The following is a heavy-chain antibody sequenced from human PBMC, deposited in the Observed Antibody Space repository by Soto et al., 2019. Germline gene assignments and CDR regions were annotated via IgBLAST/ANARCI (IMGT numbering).Heavy chain of an antibody. J-gene: IGHJ5*02. CDR1: GASIRSTDYY. V-gene: IGHV4-30-4*01. Sequence: SETLSLTCTVSGASIRSTDYYWSWIRQAPGKGLEWIGYVYYTGSTYYNPSLMSRLTISVDTSKNQFSLKLTSVTAAETAVYYCVRPARDGAVDPKWFDRWGQGTKVTVSS. CDR3: VRPARDGAVDPKWFDR. CDR2: VYYTGST.